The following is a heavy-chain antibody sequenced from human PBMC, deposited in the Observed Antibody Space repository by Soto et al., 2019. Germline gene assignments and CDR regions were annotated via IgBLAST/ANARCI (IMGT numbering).Heavy chain of an antibody. CDR1: GFTFSSYA. D-gene: IGHD2-8*01. V-gene: IGHV3-23*01. CDR3: AKARCTTANCYVPDY. CDR2: ISGSGGSLRDP. Sequence: GGSLRLSCAASGFTFSSYAMSWVRQAPGKGLEWVAVISGSGGSLRDPSYADSVRGRFSISRDNSKNTLYLLMSSLRGEDTAMYYCAKARCTTANCYVPDYWGQGTLVTVSS. J-gene: IGHJ4*02.